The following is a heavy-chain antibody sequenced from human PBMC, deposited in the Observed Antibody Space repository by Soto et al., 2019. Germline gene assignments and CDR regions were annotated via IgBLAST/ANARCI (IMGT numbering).Heavy chain of an antibody. Sequence: SETLSLTCSVSGGSISSSSYYWGWIRQPPGKGLEWIGSIYYSGSIYYNPSLKSRVTISVDTSKNQFSLKLSSVTAAETAVYYCARQSSGWYNWFDPWGQGALATVSS. CDR1: GGSISSSSYY. CDR3: ARQSSGWYNWFDP. CDR2: IYYSGSI. J-gene: IGHJ5*02. D-gene: IGHD6-19*01. V-gene: IGHV4-39*01.